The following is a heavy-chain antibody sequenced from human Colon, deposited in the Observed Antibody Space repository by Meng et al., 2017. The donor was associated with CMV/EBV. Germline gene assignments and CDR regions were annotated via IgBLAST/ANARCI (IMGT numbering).Heavy chain of an antibody. J-gene: IGHJ4*02. V-gene: IGHV4-59*01. CDR2: IYHTGIT. CDR1: GASISTYY. CDR3: ARNNDLRGFDS. D-gene: IGHD2-8*01. Sequence: SETLSLTCTVSGASISTYYWSWIRQSPGTGLEWIGHIYHTGITNYNPSLKSRATISIDTSKNQYSLNRSSVTAADTAAYYCARNNDLRGFDSWGQGTLVTVSS.